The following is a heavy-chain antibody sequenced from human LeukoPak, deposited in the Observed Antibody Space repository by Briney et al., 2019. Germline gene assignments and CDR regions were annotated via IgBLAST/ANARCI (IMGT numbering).Heavy chain of an antibody. Sequence: SETLSLTCTVSGGSISSSSYYWGWIRQPPGKGLEWIGSIYYSGSTYYNPSLKSRVTISVDTSKNQFSLKLSSVTAADTAVYYCAYTLAVWQPNWFDPWGQGTLVTVSS. CDR1: GGSISSSSYY. CDR2: IYYSGST. D-gene: IGHD2-2*02. CDR3: AYTLAVWQPNWFDP. V-gene: IGHV4-39*07. J-gene: IGHJ5*02.